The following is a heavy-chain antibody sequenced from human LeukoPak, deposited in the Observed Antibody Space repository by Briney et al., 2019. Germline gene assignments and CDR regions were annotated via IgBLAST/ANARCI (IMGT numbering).Heavy chain of an antibody. J-gene: IGHJ5*02. V-gene: IGHV4-59*01. CDR3: ARELGSSSWYWFDP. CDR2: FYYSGIN. CDR1: GGSISSYY. D-gene: IGHD6-13*01. Sequence: PSETLSLTCTVSGGSISSYYWSWIRQPPGKGLEYIGYFYYSGINNYNPSLKSRVTISGDTSKNQFSLQLNSVTAADTAVYYCARELGSSSWYWFDPWGQGTLVTVSS.